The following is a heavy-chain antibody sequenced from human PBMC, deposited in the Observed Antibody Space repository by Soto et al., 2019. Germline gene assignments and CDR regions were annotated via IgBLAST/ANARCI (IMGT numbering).Heavy chain of an antibody. Sequence: GGSLRLSCAASGFTFSSYSMNWVRQAPGKGLEWVSAISGSSGITYYADSVKGRFTISRDNSKNTLYLQMSSLRAEDTALYFCAKGSDSSRPYYFDCWGQGTLVTVSS. D-gene: IGHD6-6*01. CDR1: GFTFSSYS. J-gene: IGHJ4*02. V-gene: IGHV3-23*01. CDR2: ISGSSGIT. CDR3: AKGSDSSRPYYFDC.